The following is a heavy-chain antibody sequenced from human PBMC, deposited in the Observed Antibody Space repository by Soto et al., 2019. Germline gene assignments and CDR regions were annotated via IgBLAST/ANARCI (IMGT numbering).Heavy chain of an antibody. Sequence: QVQLVDSGGGMVQPGRSLRLSCAASGFTFTTYGMHWVRRAPGKGLEWVAVISYDGSNAYYADSVKGRFTISRDNSKNTLYLQINSLRAEDTAVYYCAKERTYSVASGFDYWGRGTLVTVSS. J-gene: IGHJ4*02. V-gene: IGHV3-30*18. CDR1: GFTFTTYG. D-gene: IGHD1-26*01. CDR3: AKERTYSVASGFDY. CDR2: ISYDGSNA.